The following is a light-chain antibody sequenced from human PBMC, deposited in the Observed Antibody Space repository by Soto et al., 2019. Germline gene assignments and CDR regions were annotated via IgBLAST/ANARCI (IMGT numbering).Light chain of an antibody. CDR3: QQRSNWPGIT. J-gene: IGKJ5*01. CDR1: QSVSSY. CDR2: DAS. Sequence: IVLTQSPATLSLSPGERATLSCRVSQSVSSYLAWYQQKPGQAPRLLIYDASNRATGIPARFSGSGSGTDFTLTISSLEPEDFAVYYCQQRSNWPGITFGQGTRLEI. V-gene: IGKV3-11*01.